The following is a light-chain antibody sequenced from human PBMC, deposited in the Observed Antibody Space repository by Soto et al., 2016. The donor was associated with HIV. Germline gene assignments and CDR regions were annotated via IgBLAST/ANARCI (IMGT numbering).Light chain of an antibody. CDR2: SAS. J-gene: IGKJ1*01. CDR3: QQYYSISWT. CDR1: QDISSW. Sequence: IQMTQSPSSVSASVGDRVTITCRASQDISSWLAWYQQKPGKAPILLIYSASSLQSGVPSRFSGSGSGTDYTLTISSLQPEDFATYYCQQYYSISWTFGQGTKVEIK. V-gene: IGKV1-12*01.